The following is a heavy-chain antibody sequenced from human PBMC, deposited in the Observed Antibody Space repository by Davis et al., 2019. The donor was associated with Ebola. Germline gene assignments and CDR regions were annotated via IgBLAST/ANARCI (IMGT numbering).Heavy chain of an antibody. V-gene: IGHV1-46*03. CDR3: TRDSGSFSSDF. Sequence: AASVKVSCKASGYTLTSYHIHWVRQAPGQGLEWMGMTHPASTYTTYAQRFQGRVTMTRDTSTSTVYMELTGLRSEDTAVYHCTRDSGSFSSDFWGQGTLVTVSS. CDR1: GYTLTSYH. D-gene: IGHD1-26*01. J-gene: IGHJ4*02. CDR2: THPASTYT.